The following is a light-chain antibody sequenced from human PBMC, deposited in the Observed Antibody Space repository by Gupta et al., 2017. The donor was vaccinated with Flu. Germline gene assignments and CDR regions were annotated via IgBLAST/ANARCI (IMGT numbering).Light chain of an antibody. CDR2: GSN. CDR3: SAWDDSLNGHYV. J-gene: IGLJ1*01. Sequence: QSVLAQPPSASGTPGPRVTITCSGSSSNIGSNAVNWYQQVPGTSPNLLIFGSNQRPSGVPDRFAGAKSGTSASLAIRGLQSEDEADYYCSAWDDSLNGHYVFGTGTKVTVL. V-gene: IGLV1-44*01. CDR1: SSNIGSNA.